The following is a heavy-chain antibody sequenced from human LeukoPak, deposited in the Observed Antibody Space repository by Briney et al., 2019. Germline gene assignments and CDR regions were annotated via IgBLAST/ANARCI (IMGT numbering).Heavy chain of an antibody. CDR2: ISSSGSTI. CDR1: GFTFSSYS. CDR3: ARVSYYGSGIYGYFDY. D-gene: IGHD3-10*01. V-gene: IGHV3-48*04. J-gene: IGHJ4*02. Sequence: PGGSLRLSCAASGFTFSSYSMNWIRQAPGKGLEWVSYISSSGSTIYYADSVKGRFTISRDNAKNSLYLQMNSLRAEDTAVYYCARVSYYGSGIYGYFDYWGQGTLVTVSS.